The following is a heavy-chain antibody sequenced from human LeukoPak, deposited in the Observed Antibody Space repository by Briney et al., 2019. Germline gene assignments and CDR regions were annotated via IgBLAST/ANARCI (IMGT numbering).Heavy chain of an antibody. CDR1: GGSISSYY. V-gene: IGHV4-59*01. J-gene: IGHJ4*02. CDR3: ARGSVRCFD. Sequence: SETLSLTCTVSGGSISSYYWSWIRQPPGKGLEWIGYIYYSGSTNYNPSLKSRVTISVDTSKNQFPLKLSSVTAADTAVYYCARGSVRCFDWGQGTLVTVSS. CDR2: IYYSGST. D-gene: IGHD3-9*01.